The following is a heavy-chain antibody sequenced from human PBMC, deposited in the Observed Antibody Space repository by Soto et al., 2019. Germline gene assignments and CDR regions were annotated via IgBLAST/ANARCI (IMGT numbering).Heavy chain of an antibody. CDR2: ISYDGSDK. Sequence: QVQLVESGGGVVQPGRSLRLSCAASGFTFSSYGMHWVRQAPGKGLEWVALISYDGSDKYYADSVKGRFTISRDNSKNTLYLQVNSQRAEDTAVYYCAKDWGVGNYYYYGMDVWGQGTTVTVSS. J-gene: IGHJ6*02. CDR1: GFTFSSYG. V-gene: IGHV3-30*18. CDR3: AKDWGVGNYYYYGMDV. D-gene: IGHD3-16*01.